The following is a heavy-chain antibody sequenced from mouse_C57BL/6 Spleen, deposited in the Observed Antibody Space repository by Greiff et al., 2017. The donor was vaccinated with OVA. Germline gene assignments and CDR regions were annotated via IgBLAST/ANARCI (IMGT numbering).Heavy chain of an antibody. J-gene: IGHJ3*01. CDR1: GYAFTNYL. V-gene: IGHV1-54*01. CDR2: INPGSGGT. CDR3: AREERGPFAY. Sequence: QVQLQQSGAELVRPGTSVKLSCKASGYAFTNYLIEWVKQRPGQGLEWIGVINPGSGGTNYNEKFKGKATLTADKSSSTAYMQLSSLTSEDSAVYFCAREERGPFAYWGQGTLVTVSA. D-gene: IGHD3-3*01.